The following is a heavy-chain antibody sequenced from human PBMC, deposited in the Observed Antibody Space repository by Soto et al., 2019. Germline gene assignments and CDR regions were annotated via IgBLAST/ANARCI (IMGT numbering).Heavy chain of an antibody. CDR1: GFTFSSYS. V-gene: IGHV3-21*01. D-gene: IGHD6-19*01. Sequence: GGSLRLSCAASGFTFSSYSMNWVRQAPGKGLEWVSSISSSSSYIYYADSVKGRLTISRDNAKNSLYLQMNSLRAEDTAVYYCARSVFEVDGTFHFDYWGQGTLVTVSS. J-gene: IGHJ4*02. CDR3: ARSVFEVDGTFHFDY. CDR2: ISSSSSYI.